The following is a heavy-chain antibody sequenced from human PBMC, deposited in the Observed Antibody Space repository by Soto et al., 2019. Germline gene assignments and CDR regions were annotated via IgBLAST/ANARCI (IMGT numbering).Heavy chain of an antibody. CDR2: ISFDGSKK. CDR3: AKYCENGEHGDWFDP. J-gene: IGHJ5*02. V-gene: IGHV3-30*18. Sequence: QVHLGESGGGVVQPGRSLRLSCAASGFTFSSYGMHWVRQAPGKGLEWVAVISFDGSKKYYADSVKGRFTISRDNSWNTLFLQMNGLRAEDTALYYCAKYCENGEHGDWFDPWGPGTLVTVSS. D-gene: IGHD4-17*01. CDR1: GFTFSSYG.